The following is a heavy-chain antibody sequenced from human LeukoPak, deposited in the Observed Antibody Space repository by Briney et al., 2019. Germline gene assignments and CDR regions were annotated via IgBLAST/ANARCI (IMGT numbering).Heavy chain of an antibody. CDR1: GFTFSSYA. CDR3: QVVPAANSGDY. D-gene: IGHD2-2*01. V-gene: IGHV3-30-3*01. CDR2: LSYDANE. J-gene: IGHJ4*02. Sequence: QAGGSLRLSCAASGFTFSSYAMHWVRQAPGKGLDLEWVTVLSYDANEYYADSVKGRFTISRDISKNTLYLQMNSLRGDDTAVYYCQVVPAANSGDYWGQGTLVTVSS.